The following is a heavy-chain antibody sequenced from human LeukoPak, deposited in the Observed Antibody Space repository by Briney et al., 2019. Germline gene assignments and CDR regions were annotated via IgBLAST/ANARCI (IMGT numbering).Heavy chain of an antibody. CDR2: ISYDGSNK. Sequence: GGSLRLSCAASGFTFSSYAMHWVRQAPGKGLEWVAVISYDGSNKYYADSVKGRFTISRDNSKNTLYLQMNSLRAEDTAVYYCAGSAVAGTPFDYWGQGTLVTVS. CDR3: AGSAVAGTPFDY. J-gene: IGHJ4*02. V-gene: IGHV3-30-3*01. CDR1: GFTFSSYA. D-gene: IGHD6-19*01.